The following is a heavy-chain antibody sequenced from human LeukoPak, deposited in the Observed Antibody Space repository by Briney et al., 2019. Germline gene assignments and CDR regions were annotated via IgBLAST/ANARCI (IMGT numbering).Heavy chain of an antibody. D-gene: IGHD3-9*01. CDR2: IYYSGST. J-gene: IGHJ4*02. V-gene: IGHV4-61*01. CDR3: ARDSVYYDILTGYQHIYYFDY. CDR1: GGSVSSGSYY. Sequence: SETLSLTCTASGGSVSSGSYYWSWIRQPPGKGLEWIGYIYYSGSTNYNPSLKSRVTISVDTSKNQFSLKLSSVTAADTAVYYCARDSVYYDILTGYQHIYYFDYWGQGTLVTVSS.